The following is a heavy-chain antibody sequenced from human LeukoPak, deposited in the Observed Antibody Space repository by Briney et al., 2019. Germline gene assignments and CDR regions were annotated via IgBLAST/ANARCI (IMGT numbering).Heavy chain of an antibody. D-gene: IGHD5-18*01. CDR2: ILPVFGTP. CDR3: ARPHTPMLLYYFDY. CDR1: GGTFINYS. V-gene: IGHV1-69*13. J-gene: IGHJ4*02. Sequence: SVKVSCKASGGTFINYSINWVRQAPGQGLEWMGGILPVFGTPNFAQKFQGRLTITADESTGTAYMELSSLRSEDTAIYYCARPHTPMLLYYFDYWGQGTLVTVSS.